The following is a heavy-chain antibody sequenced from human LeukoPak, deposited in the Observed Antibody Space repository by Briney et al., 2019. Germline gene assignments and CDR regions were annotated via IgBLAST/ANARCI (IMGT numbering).Heavy chain of an antibody. CDR2: INPNSGGT. J-gene: IGHJ4*02. V-gene: IGHV1-2*02. Sequence: GASVKVSCKASGYTFTGYYMHWVRQAPGQGLEWMGWINPNSGGTNYAQKFQGRVTMTRDTSISTAYMELSILRSDDTAVYYCARHTLYGSGSYYVYYFDYWGQGTLVTVSS. CDR3: ARHTLYGSGSYYVYYFDY. CDR1: GYTFTGYY. D-gene: IGHD3-10*01.